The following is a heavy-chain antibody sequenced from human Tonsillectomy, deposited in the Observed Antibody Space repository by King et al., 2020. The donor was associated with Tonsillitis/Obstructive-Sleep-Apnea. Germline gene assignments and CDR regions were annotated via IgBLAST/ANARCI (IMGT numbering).Heavy chain of an antibody. J-gene: IGHJ4*02. V-gene: IGHV5-51*01. CDR1: GYSFTSYW. CDR2: IYPGDSDT. D-gene: IGHD4-17*01. CDR3: ARQTYGDQRGFDY. Sequence: VQLVESGAEVKKPGESLKISCKGSGYSFTSYWIGWVRQMPGKGLEWMAIIYPGDSDTRYSPSFHGQVTISADKSIRTAYLQWSSLKASDTAMYYCARQTYGDQRGFDYWGQGTLVTVSS.